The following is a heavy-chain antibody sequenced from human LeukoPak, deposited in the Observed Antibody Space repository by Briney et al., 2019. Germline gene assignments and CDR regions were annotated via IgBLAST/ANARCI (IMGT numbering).Heavy chain of an antibody. Sequence: SGGSLRLSCAASGFTFSSYWMHWVSQAPGKRLVWVSRINSDGSSTSYADSVKGRFTISRDNAKNSLYLQMNSLRAEDTAVYYCAGSDTTGYIPREWDYWYFDLWGRGTLVTVSS. CDR2: INSDGSST. CDR3: AGSDTTGYIPREWDYWYFDL. CDR1: GFTFSSYW. J-gene: IGHJ2*01. V-gene: IGHV3-74*01. D-gene: IGHD1-1*01.